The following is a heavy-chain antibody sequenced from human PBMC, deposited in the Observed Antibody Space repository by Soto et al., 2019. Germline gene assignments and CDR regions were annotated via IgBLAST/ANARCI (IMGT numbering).Heavy chain of an antibody. D-gene: IGHD2-15*01. Sequence: SVKVSCKASGGTFSSYAISWVRQAPGQGLEWMGGIIPIFGTANYAQKFQGRVTITADKSTSTAYMELSSLRSEDTAVYYCALGYCRGGSCYLKEPDPRAWFDPGGQGTLITVSS. V-gene: IGHV1-69*06. CDR3: ALGYCRGGSCYLKEPDPRAWFDP. CDR2: IIPIFGTA. CDR1: GGTFSSYA. J-gene: IGHJ5*02.